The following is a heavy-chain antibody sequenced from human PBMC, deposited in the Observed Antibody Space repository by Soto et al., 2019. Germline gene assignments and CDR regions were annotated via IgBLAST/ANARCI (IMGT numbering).Heavy chain of an antibody. Sequence: EVQLVESGGGVIQPGGSLRLSCAASGFTFSPYIMHWVRQAPGKGLVWVSRINSDGSNTDYADSVKGRFTISRENAKNTLYLQMNSLGGEDTAVYYCAKRGCSSSSCLDDWGQGTLVTVSS. CDR3: AKRGCSSSSCLDD. J-gene: IGHJ4*02. V-gene: IGHV3-74*01. D-gene: IGHD2-2*01. CDR1: GFTFSPYI. CDR2: INSDGSNT.